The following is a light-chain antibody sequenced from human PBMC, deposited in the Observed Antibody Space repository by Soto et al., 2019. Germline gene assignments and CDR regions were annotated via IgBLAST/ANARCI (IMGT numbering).Light chain of an antibody. Sequence: QSALTQPASVSGSPGQSITISCTGTSSDVGGYKYVSWYQQHPGKAPKLMIYEVSNRPSGVSHRFSGSKSGNTASLTISGLQAEDEADYYCSSYTSSSTLPYVFGTGTQLTVL. J-gene: IGLJ1*01. V-gene: IGLV2-14*01. CDR1: SSDVGGYKY. CDR2: EVS. CDR3: SSYTSSSTLPYV.